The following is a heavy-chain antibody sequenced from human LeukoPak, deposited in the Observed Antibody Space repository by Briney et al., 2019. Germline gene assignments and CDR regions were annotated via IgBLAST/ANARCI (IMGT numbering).Heavy chain of an antibody. V-gene: IGHV1-2*04. Sequence: ASVKVSCKASGYTFTGYYMHWVRQAPGQGIEWMGWINPNSGGTNYAQKFQGWGAMTRDTSISKDYMELSRLRSDDTAVYYCARYLRGRGIAGTPDAFDIWGQGTMVTVSS. D-gene: IGHD6-13*01. CDR2: INPNSGGT. CDR1: GYTFTGYY. CDR3: ARYLRGRGIAGTPDAFDI. J-gene: IGHJ3*02.